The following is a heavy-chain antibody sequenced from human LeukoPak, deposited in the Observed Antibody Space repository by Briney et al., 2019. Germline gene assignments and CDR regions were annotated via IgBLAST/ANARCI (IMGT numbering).Heavy chain of an antibody. V-gene: IGHV4-39*01. D-gene: IGHD6-13*01. CDR1: GGSISSSSYY. CDR3: ARHHENEIGAAGLGVDY. CDR2: IYYSGST. J-gene: IGHJ4*02. Sequence: SETLSLTCTVSGGSISSSSYYWGWIRQPPGKGLEWIGSIYYSGSTYYNPSLKSRVTISVDTSKNQFSLKLSSVTAADTAVYYCARHHENEIGAAGLGVDYWGQGTLVTVSS.